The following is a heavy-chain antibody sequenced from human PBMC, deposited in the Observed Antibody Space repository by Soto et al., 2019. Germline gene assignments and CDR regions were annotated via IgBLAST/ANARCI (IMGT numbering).Heavy chain of an antibody. J-gene: IGHJ4*02. V-gene: IGHV4-34*01. Sequence: SETLSLTCVLYGGSFSTYYWSWVRQPPGKGLEWIGEINHSGSTNYNPSLKSRVTISVDTSKNQFSLKLDSVTAADTAVYYCATSYCSRSICYGRAAQGWGQGTLVTVSS. CDR1: GGSFSTYY. D-gene: IGHD2-2*01. CDR3: ATSYCSRSICYGRAAQG. CDR2: INHSGST.